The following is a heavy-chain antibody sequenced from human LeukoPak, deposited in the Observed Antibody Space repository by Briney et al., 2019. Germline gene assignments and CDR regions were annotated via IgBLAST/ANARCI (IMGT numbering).Heavy chain of an antibody. J-gene: IGHJ6*02. CDR3: ARDHSYYFGSQTSTLDV. V-gene: IGHV4-31*03. Sequence: SQTLSLTCTISGASLSTGGYYWTWIRQPPGEGLEWIGYIYYTGSIDYNASLKSRLTISLETSKNRFSLKLNSVTAADTAVYYCARDHSYYFGSQTSTLDVWGQGTAVTVSS. CDR2: IYYTGSI. CDR1: GASLSTGGYY. D-gene: IGHD3-10*01.